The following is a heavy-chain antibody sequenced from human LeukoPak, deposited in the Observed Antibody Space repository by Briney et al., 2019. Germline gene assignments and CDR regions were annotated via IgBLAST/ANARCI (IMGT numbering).Heavy chain of an antibody. V-gene: IGHV5-51*01. CDR2: IYPGDSDT. D-gene: IGHD5-24*01. Sequence: GESLKISCKGSGYSFTSYWIGWVRQMPGKGLEWMGIIYPGDSDTRYSPSFQGQVTSSADKSISTDYLQWSSLKASDTAMYYCARRREMATIDYWGQGTLVTVSS. CDR3: ARRREMATIDY. CDR1: GYSFTSYW. J-gene: IGHJ4*02.